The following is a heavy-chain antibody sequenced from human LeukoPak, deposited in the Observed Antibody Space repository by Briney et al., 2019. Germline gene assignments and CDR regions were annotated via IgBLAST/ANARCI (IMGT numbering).Heavy chain of an antibody. CDR3: ARLDGPHSGFDY. CDR1: GYSISSIHC. D-gene: IGHD3/OR15-3a*01. Sequence: SETLSLTCTVSGYSISSIHCWGWIRQPPGKGLEWIGSICQSGSTYYSPSLKSRVILSLDTSKNQFSLKLSSVTAADTAVYYCARLDGPHSGFDYWGQGTLVTVSS. V-gene: IGHV4-38-2*02. J-gene: IGHJ4*02. CDR2: ICQSGST.